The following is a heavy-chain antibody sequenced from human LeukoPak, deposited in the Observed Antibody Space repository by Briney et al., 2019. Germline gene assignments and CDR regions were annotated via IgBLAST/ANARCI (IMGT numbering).Heavy chain of an antibody. CDR2: ISGSGGST. J-gene: IGHJ4*02. CDR3: AKTGGIAAAH. V-gene: IGHV3-23*01. Sequence: PGGSLRLSCAASGFTFSSYEMNWVRQAPGKGLEWVSAISGSGGSTYYADSVKGQFTISRDNSKNTLYLQMNSLRAEDAALYYCAKTGGIAAAHWGQGTLVTVSS. D-gene: IGHD6-13*01. CDR1: GFTFSSYE.